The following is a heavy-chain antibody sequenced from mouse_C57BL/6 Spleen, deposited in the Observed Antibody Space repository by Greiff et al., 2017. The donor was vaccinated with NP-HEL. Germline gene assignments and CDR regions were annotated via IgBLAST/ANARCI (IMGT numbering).Heavy chain of an antibody. J-gene: IGHJ2*01. CDR2: INPNNGGT. CDR3: ARSYYGFDY. Sequence: EVKLMESGPELVKPGASVKIPCKASGYTFTDYNMDWVKQSHGKSLEWIGDINPNNGGTIYNQKFKGKATLTVDKSSSTAYMELRSLTSEDTAVYYCARSYYGFDYWGQGTTLTVSS. V-gene: IGHV1-18*01. D-gene: IGHD2-10*01. CDR1: GYTFTDYN.